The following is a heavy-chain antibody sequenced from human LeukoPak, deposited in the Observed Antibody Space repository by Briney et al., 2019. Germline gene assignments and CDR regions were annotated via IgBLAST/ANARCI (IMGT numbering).Heavy chain of an antibody. D-gene: IGHD6-19*01. Sequence: SETLSLTCTVSGGSISSGSYYWSWIRQPAGKGLEWIGRIYTSGSTNYNPSLKSRVTISVDTSKNQFSLKLSSVTAADTAVYYCARDVAEQWLNYYYSYMDVWGKGTTVTVSS. CDR1: GGSISSGSYY. CDR2: IYTSGST. V-gene: IGHV4-61*02. CDR3: ARDVAEQWLNYYYSYMDV. J-gene: IGHJ6*03.